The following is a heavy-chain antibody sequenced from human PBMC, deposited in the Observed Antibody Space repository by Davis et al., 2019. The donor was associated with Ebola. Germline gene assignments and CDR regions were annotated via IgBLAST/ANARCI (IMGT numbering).Heavy chain of an antibody. D-gene: IGHD3-16*01. J-gene: IGHJ4*02. CDR2: ISGRGGLT. CDR1: GFMFSTYA. V-gene: IGHV3-23*01. CDR3: ARDPGAYFFDY. Sequence: GGSLRLSCAASGFMFSTYAMSWVRQVPGKGLDCVSGISGRGGLTDYADSVTGRFTISRDNSKNTLYLQMNSLRAEDTAVYYCARDPGAYFFDYWGQGILVTVSS.